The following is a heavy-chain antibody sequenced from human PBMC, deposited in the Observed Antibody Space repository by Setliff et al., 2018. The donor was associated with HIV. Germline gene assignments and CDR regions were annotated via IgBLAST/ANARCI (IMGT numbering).Heavy chain of an antibody. Sequence: NPSETLSLTCNVSGGSLIGSSFQSTWIRQAPGKGLEWIGDIAYSGTTMYFNYNPSLESRLSLSEDTSRHQFSLKLTSVTADDTGIYYCARGPPFAYWGQGLLVTVSS. J-gene: IGHJ4*02. V-gene: IGHV4-39*07. CDR3: ARGPPFAY. CDR1: GGSLIGSSFQ. CDR2: IAYSGTTMYF.